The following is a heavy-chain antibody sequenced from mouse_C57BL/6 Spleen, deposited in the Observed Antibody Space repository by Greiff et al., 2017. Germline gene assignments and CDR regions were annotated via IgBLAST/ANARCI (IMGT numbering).Heavy chain of an antibody. D-gene: IGHD3-2*02. V-gene: IGHV1-55*01. Sequence: VQLQQPGAELVKPGASVKMSCKASGYTFTSYWITWVKQRPGQGLEWIGDIYPGSGSTNYNEKFESKATLTGDTSSSTAYMQLSSLTSEDSAVYYCASQGAFRRDNFDYWGQGTTLTVSS. J-gene: IGHJ2*01. CDR3: ASQGAFRRDNFDY. CDR1: GYTFTSYW. CDR2: IYPGSGST.